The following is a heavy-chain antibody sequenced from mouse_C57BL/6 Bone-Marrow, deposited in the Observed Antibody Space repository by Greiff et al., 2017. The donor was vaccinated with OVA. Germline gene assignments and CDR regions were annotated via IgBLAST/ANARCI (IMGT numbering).Heavy chain of an antibody. CDR2: ISDGGSYT. V-gene: IGHV5-4*01. Sequence: EVKLVESGGGLVKPGGSLKLSCAASGFTFSSYAMSWVRQTPEKRLEWVATISDGGSYTYYPDNVKGRFTISRDNAKNNLYLQMSHLKSEDTAMYYCARDRSYYYYYFDYWGQGTTLTVSS. J-gene: IGHJ2*01. D-gene: IGHD1-1*01. CDR1: GFTFSSYA. CDR3: ARDRSYYYYYFDY.